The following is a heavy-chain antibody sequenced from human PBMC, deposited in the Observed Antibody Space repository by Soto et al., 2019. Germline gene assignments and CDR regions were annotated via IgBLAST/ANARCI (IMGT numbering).Heavy chain of an antibody. Sequence: EVQLLESGGGLVQPGGSLRLSCAASGFTFSNYAIAWVRQAPGNGLERVSGISGSGGTTYSADSVKGRLTISRDTSKDTLHLQMNSLRAEDTAVYYCAKTPRQWLVYFDYWGQGALVTVSS. CDR1: GFTFSNYA. CDR3: AKTPRQWLVYFDY. D-gene: IGHD6-19*01. J-gene: IGHJ4*02. V-gene: IGHV3-23*01. CDR2: ISGSGGTT.